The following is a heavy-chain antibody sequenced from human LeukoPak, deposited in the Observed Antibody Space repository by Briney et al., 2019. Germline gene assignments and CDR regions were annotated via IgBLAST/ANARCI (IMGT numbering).Heavy chain of an antibody. CDR3: ARGGMNGIRSDAFDL. D-gene: IGHD2-8*01. CDR1: GVSFSSYD. V-gene: IGHV3-21*01. J-gene: IGHJ3*01. Sequence: GGSLRLSCAPFGVSFSSYDMSWVRQAPGKGLEWVSYLSTNSRYIYYSDSVKGRFTVSRDNANNSLYLEMNSLGAEDTAVYYCARGGMNGIRSDAFDLWGQGTMVTVSS. CDR2: LSTNSRYI.